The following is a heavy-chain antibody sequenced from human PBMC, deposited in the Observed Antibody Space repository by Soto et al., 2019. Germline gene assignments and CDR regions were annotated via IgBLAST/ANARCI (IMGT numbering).Heavy chain of an antibody. CDR2: ISSSASYM. V-gene: IGHV3-21*01. CDR3: ARECVDTVTSITIPFDY. J-gene: IGHJ4*02. CDR1: GFTFSNYS. D-gene: IGHD5-12*01. Sequence: EVQLVESGGGLVKPGGSLRVSCAASGFTFSNYSMNWVRQAPGKGLEWVSSISSSASYMYYADSVKGRFTISRDNSKKSLYLQMNSLRADDTAVYYCARECVDTVTSITIPFDYWGQGALVTVSS.